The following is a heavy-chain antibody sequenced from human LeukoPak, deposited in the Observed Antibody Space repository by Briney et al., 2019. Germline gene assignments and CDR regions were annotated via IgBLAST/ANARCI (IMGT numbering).Heavy chain of an antibody. D-gene: IGHD1-7*01. Sequence: GASVKVSCKASGYTFTGYYMHWVRQAPGQGLEWMGIINPSGGSTSYAQKFQGRVTMTRDMSTSTVYMELSSLRSEDTAVYYCARARGKLNYYFDYWGQGTLVTVSS. CDR2: INPSGGST. J-gene: IGHJ4*02. CDR1: GYTFTGYY. V-gene: IGHV1-46*01. CDR3: ARARGKLNYYFDY.